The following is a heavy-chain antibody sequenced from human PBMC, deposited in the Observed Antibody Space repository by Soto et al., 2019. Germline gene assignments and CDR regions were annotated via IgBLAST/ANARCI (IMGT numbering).Heavy chain of an antibody. CDR3: AREGSGYAKEAWYYFDY. CDR1: GGSISSGGYY. D-gene: IGHD5-12*01. J-gene: IGHJ4*02. CDR2: IYYSGST. Sequence: SETLSLTCTVSGGSISSGGYYWSWIRQHPGKGLEWIGYIYYSGSTYYNPSLKSRVTISVDTSKNQFSLKLSSVTAADTAVYYCAREGSGYAKEAWYYFDYWGQGTLVTVSS. V-gene: IGHV4-31*03.